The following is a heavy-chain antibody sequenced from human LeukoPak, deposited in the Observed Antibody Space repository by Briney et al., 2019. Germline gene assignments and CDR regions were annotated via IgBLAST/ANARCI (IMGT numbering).Heavy chain of an antibody. D-gene: IGHD2-2*02. J-gene: IGHJ6*03. V-gene: IGHV1-2*02. Sequence: GASVKVSCKASGYTFTGYYMHWVRQAPGQGLEWMGWINPNSGGTNYAQKFQGRVTMTRDTSISTAYMELSRLRSDDTAVYYCARPTLDCCYTGTTEYYYMDVWGKGTTVTVSS. CDR1: GYTFTGYY. CDR3: ARPTLDCCYTGTTEYYYMDV. CDR2: INPNSGGT.